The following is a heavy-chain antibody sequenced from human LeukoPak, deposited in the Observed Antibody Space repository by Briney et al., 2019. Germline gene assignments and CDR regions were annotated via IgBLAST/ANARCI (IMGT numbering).Heavy chain of an antibody. CDR2: INPSGGST. CDR3: ARVAYYDFWSGYQKGNYFDY. J-gene: IGHJ4*02. CDR1: GYTFTSYY. V-gene: IGHV1-46*01. D-gene: IGHD3-3*01. Sequence: ASVKVSCKASGYTFTSYYMHWARQAPGQGLEWMGIINPSGGSTSYAQKFQGRVTMTRDTSTSTVYMELSSLRSEDTAVYYCARVAYYDFWSGYQKGNYFDYWGQGTLVTVSS.